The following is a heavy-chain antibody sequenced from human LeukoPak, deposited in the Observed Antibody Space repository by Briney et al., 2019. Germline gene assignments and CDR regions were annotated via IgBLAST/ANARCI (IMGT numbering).Heavy chain of an antibody. CDR3: ARQNGGGWNYYYYMDV. J-gene: IGHJ6*03. CDR1: GGSISSGGYY. D-gene: IGHD6-19*01. CDR2: INHSGST. Sequence: SETLSLTCTVSGGSISSGGYYWSWIRQHPGKGLEWIGEINHSGSTNYNPSLKSRVTISVDTSKNQFSLKLSSVTAADTAVYYCARQNGGGWNYYYYMDVWGKGTTVTVSS. V-gene: IGHV4-39*01.